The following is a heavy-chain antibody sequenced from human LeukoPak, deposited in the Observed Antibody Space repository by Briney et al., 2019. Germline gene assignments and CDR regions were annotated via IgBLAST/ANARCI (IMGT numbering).Heavy chain of an antibody. Sequence: GRSLRLSCAASGFTFSSYGMHRVRQAPGKGLEWVAVISYDGSNKYYADSVKGRFTISRDNSKNTLYLQMDSLRAEDTAVYYCAKPGGPDIVVVPAVYYFDYWGQGTLVTVSS. V-gene: IGHV3-30*18. CDR3: AKPGGPDIVVVPAVYYFDY. J-gene: IGHJ4*02. CDR1: GFTFSSYG. D-gene: IGHD2-2*01. CDR2: ISYDGSNK.